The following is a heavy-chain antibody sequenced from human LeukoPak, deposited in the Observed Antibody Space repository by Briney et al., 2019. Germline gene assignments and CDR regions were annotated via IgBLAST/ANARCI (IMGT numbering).Heavy chain of an antibody. Sequence: SETLSLTCTVSGGSISSGGYYWSWIRQHPGKGLERIGYIYYSGSTYYNPSLKSRVTISVDTSKNQFSLKLSSVTAADTAVYYCAREQNYCSSTSCYIGSFDYWGQGTLVTVSS. CDR1: GGSISSGGYY. CDR2: IYYSGST. V-gene: IGHV4-31*03. CDR3: AREQNYCSSTSCYIGSFDY. D-gene: IGHD2-2*02. J-gene: IGHJ4*02.